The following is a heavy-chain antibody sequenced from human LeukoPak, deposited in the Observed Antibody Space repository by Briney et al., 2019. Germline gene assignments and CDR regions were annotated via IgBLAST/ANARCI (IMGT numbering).Heavy chain of an antibody. V-gene: IGHV1-18*01. Sequence: AASVKVSCKASGGTFSSYAISWVRQAPGQGLEWMGWISAYNGNTNYAQKLQGRVTMTTDTSTSTAYMELRSLRSDDTAVYYCAREVLGAVAAFCDYWGQGTLVTVSS. D-gene: IGHD6-19*01. J-gene: IGHJ4*02. CDR3: AREVLGAVAAFCDY. CDR1: GGTFSSYA. CDR2: ISAYNGNT.